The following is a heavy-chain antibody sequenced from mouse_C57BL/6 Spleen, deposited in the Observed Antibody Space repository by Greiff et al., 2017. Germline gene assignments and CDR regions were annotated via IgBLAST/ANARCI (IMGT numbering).Heavy chain of an antibody. D-gene: IGHD2-1*01. Sequence: DVQLQESGPGRCNSSQPLFLTCTVTVYSITIGYSWNWIRQFPGNKLEWMGYISYDGSNKYNPSPKNRISITRDTSKNQFFLKLNSVTTEDTATYYCARQRNLHYVW. J-gene: IGHJ1*01. CDR2: ISYDGSN. CDR1: VYSITIGYS. V-gene: IGHV3-6*01. CDR3: ARQRNLHYV.